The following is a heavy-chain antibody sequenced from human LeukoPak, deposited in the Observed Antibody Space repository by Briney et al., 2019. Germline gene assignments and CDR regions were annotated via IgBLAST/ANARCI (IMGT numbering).Heavy chain of an antibody. Sequence: SQTLSLTCTVSGGSISSGDYYWSWIRQPPGKGLEWIGYIYYSGSTYYNPSHKSRVTISVDTSKNQFSLKLSSVTAADTAVYYCARTIKRITIFGVARALPPPFDYWGQGTLVTVSS. CDR2: IYYSGST. D-gene: IGHD3-3*01. V-gene: IGHV4-30-4*08. CDR1: GGSISSGDYY. J-gene: IGHJ4*02. CDR3: ARTIKRITIFGVARALPPPFDY.